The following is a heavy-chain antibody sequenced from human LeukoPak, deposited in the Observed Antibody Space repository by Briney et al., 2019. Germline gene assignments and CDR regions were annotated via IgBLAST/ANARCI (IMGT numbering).Heavy chain of an antibody. CDR1: GGTFSSYA. CDR3: ARTYCGGDCYAFDI. D-gene: IGHD2-21*01. Sequence: SVKVSCKASGGTFSSYAISWVRQDPGQGLEWMGGIIPIFGTASYAQKFQGRVTITADESTSTAYMELSSLRSEDTAVYYCARTYCGGDCYAFDIWGQGTMVTVSS. V-gene: IGHV1-69*13. J-gene: IGHJ3*02. CDR2: IIPIFGTA.